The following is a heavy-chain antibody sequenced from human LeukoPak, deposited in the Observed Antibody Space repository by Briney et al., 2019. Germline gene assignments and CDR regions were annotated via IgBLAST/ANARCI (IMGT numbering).Heavy chain of an antibody. J-gene: IGHJ2*01. CDR1: GGSISSYY. D-gene: IGHD5-18*01. CDR2: IYYSGST. CDR3: ARVDTAMATWYFDL. V-gene: IGHV4-59*01. Sequence: SETLSLTCTVSGGSISSYYWSWIRQPPGKGLEWIGYIYYSGSTNYNTSLKSRVTISVDTSKNQFSLKLSSVTAADTAVYYCARVDTAMATWYFDLWGRGTLVTVSS.